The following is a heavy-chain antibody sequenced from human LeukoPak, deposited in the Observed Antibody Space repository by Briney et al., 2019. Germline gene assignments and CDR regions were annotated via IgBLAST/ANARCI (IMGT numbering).Heavy chain of an antibody. CDR1: GGSFSGYY. J-gene: IGHJ4*02. Sequence: PSETLSLTCAVYGGSFSGYYWSWIRQPPGKGLEWIGEINHSGSTNYNPSLKSRVTISVDTSKNQFSLKLSSVTAADTAVYYCARGGRLTGTTALLDYWGQGTLVAVSS. CDR2: INHSGST. CDR3: ARGGRLTGTTALLDY. V-gene: IGHV4-34*01. D-gene: IGHD1-7*01.